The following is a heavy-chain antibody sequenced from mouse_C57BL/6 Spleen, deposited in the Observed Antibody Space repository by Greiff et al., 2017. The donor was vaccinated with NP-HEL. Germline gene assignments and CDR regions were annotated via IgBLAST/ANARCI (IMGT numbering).Heavy chain of an antibody. V-gene: IGHV1-26*01. Sequence: EVKLQQSGPELVKPGASVKISCKASGYTFTDYYMNWVKQSHGKSLEWIGDINPNNGGTSYNQKFKGKATLTVDKSSSTAYMELRSLTSEDSAVYYCARRDYWGQGTLVTVSA. CDR1: GYTFTDYY. J-gene: IGHJ3*01. CDR2: INPNNGGT. CDR3: ARRDY.